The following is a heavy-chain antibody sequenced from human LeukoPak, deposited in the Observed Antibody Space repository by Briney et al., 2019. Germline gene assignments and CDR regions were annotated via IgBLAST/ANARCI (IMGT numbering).Heavy chain of an antibody. CDR3: ARDWAPYYYVSGSYDY. CDR1: GYTFTCYY. D-gene: IGHD3-10*01. J-gene: IGHJ4*02. CDR2: INPNSGGT. Sequence: ASVKVSCKASGYTFTCYYMHWVRQAPGQGLEWIGWINPNSGGTNYAQKFQGRVTMTRDTSITTAYMELSRLRSDDTAVYYCARDWAPYYYVSGSYDYWGQGTLVSVSS. V-gene: IGHV1-2*02.